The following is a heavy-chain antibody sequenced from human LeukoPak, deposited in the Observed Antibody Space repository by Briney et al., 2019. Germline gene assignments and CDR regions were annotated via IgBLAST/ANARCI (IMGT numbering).Heavy chain of an antibody. CDR2: IYHSGST. CDR3: ARMYYYDSSYYFDY. V-gene: IGHV4-38-2*02. D-gene: IGHD3-22*01. J-gene: IGHJ4*02. Sequence: SETLSLTCTVSGYSISSGYYWGWIRQPPGKGLAWIGSIYHSGSTYYNPSLKSRVTISVDTSKNQFSLKLSSVTAADTAVYYCARMYYYDSSYYFDYWGQGTLVTVSS. CDR1: GYSISSGYY.